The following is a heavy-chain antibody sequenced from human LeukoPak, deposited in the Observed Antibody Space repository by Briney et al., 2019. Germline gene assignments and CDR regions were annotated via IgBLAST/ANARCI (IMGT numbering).Heavy chain of an antibody. CDR1: GFTFSSYG. D-gene: IGHD6-13*01. Sequence: PGGSLRLSCAASGFTFSSYGMHWVRQAPGKGLEWVAVISYDGSNKYYADSVKGRFTISRDNSKNTLYLQMNSLRAEDTAVYYCAKDASSWYLSYFDYWGQRTLVTVSS. J-gene: IGHJ4*02. CDR2: ISYDGSNK. CDR3: AKDASSWYLSYFDY. V-gene: IGHV3-30*18.